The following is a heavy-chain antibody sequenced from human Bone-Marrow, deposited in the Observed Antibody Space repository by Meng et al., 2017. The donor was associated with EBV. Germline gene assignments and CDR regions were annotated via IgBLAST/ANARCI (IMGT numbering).Heavy chain of an antibody. CDR3: ARDPASYCSGGSCYSADY. Sequence: RLAALGPGLVNAAQTLLLTCPVSGGSISSGGYYWSWIRQPPGKGLEWIGYIYYSGSTYYNPSLKSRVTISVDTSKNQFSLKLSSVTAADTAVYYCARDPASYCSGGSCYSADYWGQGTLVTVSS. D-gene: IGHD2-15*01. CDR2: IYYSGST. V-gene: IGHV4-30-4*01. J-gene: IGHJ4*02. CDR1: GGSISSGGYY.